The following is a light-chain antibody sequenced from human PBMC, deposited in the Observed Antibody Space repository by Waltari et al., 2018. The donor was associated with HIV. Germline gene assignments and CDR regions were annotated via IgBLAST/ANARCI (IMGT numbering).Light chain of an antibody. J-gene: IGLJ1*01. CDR1: ALSKQY. CDR3: QSADSRGSYV. CDR2: KDS. V-gene: IGLV3-25*03. Sequence: SYELTQPPSVSVSPGQTARITCSGDALSKQYVYWYQQRPGRAPVIVIFKDSQRPSGIPERCSGSSSGTTVTLTISGVQAEDEAEYYCQSADSRGSYVFGAGTKVTVL.